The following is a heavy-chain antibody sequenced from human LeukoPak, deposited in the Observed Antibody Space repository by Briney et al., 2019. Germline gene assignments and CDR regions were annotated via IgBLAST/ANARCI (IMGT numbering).Heavy chain of an antibody. CDR2: IYCSGST. D-gene: IGHD6-19*01. CDR3: AKRYGSGWYFDL. CDR1: GGSISSYY. J-gene: IGHJ2*01. V-gene: IGHV4-59*08. Sequence: SETLSLTCTVSGGSISSYYWSWIRQPPGKGLEWIGYIYCSGSTNYNPSLKSRVTISPDTSKNQFSLKLTSVTAADTAVYYCAKRYGSGWYFDLWGRGTLVTVSS.